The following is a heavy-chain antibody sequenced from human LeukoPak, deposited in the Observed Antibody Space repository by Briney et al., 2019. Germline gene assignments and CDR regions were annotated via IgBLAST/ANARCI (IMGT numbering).Heavy chain of an antibody. CDR2: IYYSGST. Sequence: SETLSLTCTVSGGSISSYYGSWIRQPPGKGREWVGYIYYSGSTNYNPSLKGRVSISVDTSKNQFSLKLSSVTAADTAVHYCARHVRGVTEYYGMDVWGKGTTVTVSS. CDR1: GGSISSYY. J-gene: IGHJ6*04. CDR3: ARHVRGVTEYYGMDV. V-gene: IGHV4-59*01. D-gene: IGHD3-10*01.